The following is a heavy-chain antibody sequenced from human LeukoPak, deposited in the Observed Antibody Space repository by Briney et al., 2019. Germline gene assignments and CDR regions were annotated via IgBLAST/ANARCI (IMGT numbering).Heavy chain of an antibody. V-gene: IGHV1-69*06. J-gene: IGHJ4*02. Sequence: SVKVSCKASGGTLSSYAISWVRQAPGQGLEWMGGIIPIFGTANYAQKFQGRVTITADKSTSTAYMELSSLRSEDTAVYYCARNAYYDILTGYPLYFDYWGQGTLVTVSS. CDR2: IIPIFGTA. CDR1: GGTLSSYA. D-gene: IGHD3-9*01. CDR3: ARNAYYDILTGYPLYFDY.